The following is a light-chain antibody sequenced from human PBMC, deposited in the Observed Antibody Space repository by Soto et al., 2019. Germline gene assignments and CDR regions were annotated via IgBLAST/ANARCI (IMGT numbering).Light chain of an antibody. CDR1: QSVSSRS. CDR3: QHYSNSRWT. J-gene: IGKJ1*01. V-gene: IGKV3-20*01. CDR2: AAS. Sequence: EIVLTQSPGTLSLSPGDRATLSCRASQSVSSRSLAWYQQKPGQAPRLLIYAASSRATGIPDRFSGGGSGTDFALTISRLEPEDFAVYYCQHYSNSRWTFGQGTKVDIK.